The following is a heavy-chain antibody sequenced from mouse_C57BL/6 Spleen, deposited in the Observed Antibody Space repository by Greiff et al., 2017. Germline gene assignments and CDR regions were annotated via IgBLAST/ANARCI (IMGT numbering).Heavy chain of an antibody. V-gene: IGHV1-42*01. CDR3: ARSLITTVVPPLFDY. D-gene: IGHD1-1*01. CDR1: GYSFTGYY. J-gene: IGHJ2*01. CDR2: INPSTGGT. Sequence: EVQLQQSGPELVKPGASVKISCKASGYSFTGYYMNWVKQSPEKSLEWIGEINPSTGGTTYNQKFKAKATLTVDKSSSTAYMQLKSLTSEDSAVYYCARSLITTVVPPLFDYWGQGTTLTVSS.